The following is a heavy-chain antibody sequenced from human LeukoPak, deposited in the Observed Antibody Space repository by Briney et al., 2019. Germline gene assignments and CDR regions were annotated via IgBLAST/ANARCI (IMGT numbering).Heavy chain of an antibody. CDR3: ASHLQLAAGSIGAFDI. D-gene: IGHD6-25*01. CDR1: GASISSYY. Sequence: PSETLSLTCTVAGASISSYYWSWIRQPPGKGLEGMGYIYYSGTTSYNPSLKSRVTTSLDTSTTQLSLKLSSVTVADTPMYYCASHLQLAAGSIGAFDIWGQGTMVTVSS. J-gene: IGHJ3*02. V-gene: IGHV4-59*12. CDR2: IYYSGTT.